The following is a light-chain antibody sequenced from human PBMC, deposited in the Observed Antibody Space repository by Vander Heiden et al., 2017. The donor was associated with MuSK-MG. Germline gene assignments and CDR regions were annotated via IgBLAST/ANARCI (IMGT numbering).Light chain of an antibody. Sequence: SSELSQPLPVSVALGQTARITCGGLRIGSKNVHWYKQKRGHAPVLLLSRDTNRPSGIPERFSGSNSANTATLTISRAQAGDEADYYCQVWDSSTAHVVFGGGTKLTVL. CDR1: RIGSKN. V-gene: IGLV3-9*01. CDR3: QVWDSSTAHVV. CDR2: RDT. J-gene: IGLJ2*01.